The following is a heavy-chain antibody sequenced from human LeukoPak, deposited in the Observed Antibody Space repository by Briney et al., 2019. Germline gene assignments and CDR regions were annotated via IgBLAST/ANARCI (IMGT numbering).Heavy chain of an antibody. D-gene: IGHD6-19*01. CDR1: GFTFNTYA. Sequence: PGGSLRLSCAASGFTFNTYAMTWVRQAPGKGLEWVSAISGNGGSTYYADSVKGRFAISRDNSKNTLDLQMNSLRAEDTAVYYCVRDGGSAWYINGDEAFDIWGQGTMVTVSS. V-gene: IGHV3-23*01. CDR2: ISGNGGST. CDR3: VRDGGSAWYINGDEAFDI. J-gene: IGHJ3*02.